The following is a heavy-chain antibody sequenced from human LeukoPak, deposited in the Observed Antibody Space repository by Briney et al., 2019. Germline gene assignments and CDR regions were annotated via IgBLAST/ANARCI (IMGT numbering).Heavy chain of an antibody. D-gene: IGHD5-12*01. J-gene: IGHJ5*02. CDR3: ASHGYSGYDLNWFDP. CDR1: GGSISSYY. CDR2: IYYSGST. Sequence: SETLSLTCTVSGGSISSYYWSWIRQPPGKGLEWIVYIYYSGSTNYNPSLKSRVTISVDTSKNQFSLKLSSVTAADTAVYYCASHGYSGYDLNWFDPWGQGTLVTVSS. V-gene: IGHV4-59*01.